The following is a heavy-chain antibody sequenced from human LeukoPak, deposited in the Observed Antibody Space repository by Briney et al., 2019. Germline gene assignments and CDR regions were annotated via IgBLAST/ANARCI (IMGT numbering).Heavy chain of an antibody. CDR2: IYSGGST. D-gene: IGHD1-20*01. CDR1: GFTVSSNY. V-gene: IGHV3-66*01. CDR3: VSSLSGTTGFD. J-gene: IGHJ4*02. Sequence: PGGSLRLSCAASGFTVSSNYMSWVRQAPGKGLEWVSVIYSGGSTYYADSVKGRFTISRDNSKNTLYLQMNSLRVEDTAVYYCVSSLSGTTGFDWGQGTLVTVSS.